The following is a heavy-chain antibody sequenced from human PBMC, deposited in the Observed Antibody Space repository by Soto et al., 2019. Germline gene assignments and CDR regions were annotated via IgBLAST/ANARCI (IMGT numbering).Heavy chain of an antibody. CDR1: GFTFSTYS. J-gene: IGHJ4*02. V-gene: IGHV3-21*01. Sequence: GGSLRLSCAASGFTFSTYSMNWVRQAPGKGLEWVSSISGSGNYTHYADFLRGRFTISRDNAKTSLYLQMNSLRAEDTAVYYCASRDPGTSVDYWGQGTLVTVSS. CDR2: ISGSGNYT. D-gene: IGHD1-7*01. CDR3: ASRDPGTSVDY.